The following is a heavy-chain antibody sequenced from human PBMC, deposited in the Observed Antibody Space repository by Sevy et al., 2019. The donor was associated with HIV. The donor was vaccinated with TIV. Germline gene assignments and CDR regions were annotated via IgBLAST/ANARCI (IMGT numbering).Heavy chain of an antibody. CDR1: NFPFSNAW. D-gene: IGHD4-17*01. V-gene: IGHV3-15*07. CDR3: ATAYGDYY. Sequence: GGSLRLSCAASNFPFSNAWMNWIRQAPGKGLEWVGRIKSKTDGGAADYAAPVKGRFTISRDDSKNTLYLQMNSLKAEDTAVYFCATAYGDYYWGQGSLVTVSS. CDR2: IKSKTDGGAA. J-gene: IGHJ4*02.